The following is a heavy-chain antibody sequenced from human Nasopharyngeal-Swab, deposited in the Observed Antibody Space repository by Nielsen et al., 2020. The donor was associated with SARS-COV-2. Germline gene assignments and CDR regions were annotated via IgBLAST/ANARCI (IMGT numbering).Heavy chain of an antibody. Sequence: GESLKISCAASGFTFSTSWMHWVRQAPGKGLVWVSRISSDGKTIDYADSVKGRFTISRDNTKSTLYLQVNSLGAEDTAVYYCARDGGYGYWYFDLWGRGTLVTVSS. CDR1: GFTFSTSW. V-gene: IGHV3-74*01. D-gene: IGHD3-16*01. J-gene: IGHJ2*01. CDR2: ISSDGKTI. CDR3: ARDGGYGYWYFDL.